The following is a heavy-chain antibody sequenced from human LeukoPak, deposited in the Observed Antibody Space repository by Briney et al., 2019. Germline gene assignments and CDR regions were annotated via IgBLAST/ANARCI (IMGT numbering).Heavy chain of an antibody. CDR1: GYTFTGYY. V-gene: IGHV1-2*02. CDR3: ARAQKEYYYDSRGAFDI. J-gene: IGHJ3*02. D-gene: IGHD3-22*01. CDR2: INPNSGGT. Sequence: ASVKVSCKASGYTFTGYYMHWVRQAPGQGLEWMGWINPNSGGTNYAQKFQGRVTMTRETSISTAYMELSRLRSDDTAVYYCARAQKEYYYDSRGAFDIWGQGTMVTVSS.